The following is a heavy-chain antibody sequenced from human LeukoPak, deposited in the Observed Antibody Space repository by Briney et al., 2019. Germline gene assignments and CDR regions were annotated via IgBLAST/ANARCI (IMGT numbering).Heavy chain of an antibody. D-gene: IGHD2-21*01. J-gene: IGHJ4*02. CDR1: GFTVSSNY. Sequence: GGSLRLSCAASGFTVSSNYMSWVRQAPGKGLEWVSVIYSGGSTYYADSVKGRFTISRDNSKNTLYLQMNSLRAEDTAVYYCAKGTIYVVIAKLYYFDYWGQGTLVTVSS. CDR2: IYSGGST. CDR3: AKGTIYVVIAKLYYFDY. V-gene: IGHV3-53*01.